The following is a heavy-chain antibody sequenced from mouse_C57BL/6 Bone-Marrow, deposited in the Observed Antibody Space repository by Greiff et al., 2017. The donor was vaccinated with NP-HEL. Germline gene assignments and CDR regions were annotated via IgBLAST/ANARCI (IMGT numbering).Heavy chain of an antibody. D-gene: IGHD2-3*01. CDR2: LSNGGGST. Sequence: EVMLVESGGGLVQPGGSLKLSCAASGFTFSDYYMYWVRQTPEKRLEWVAYLSNGGGSTYYPDTVQGRFTISRDNAKNTLYLQMSRLKSEDTAMYYCARDGYYGPFAYWGQGTLVTVSA. CDR1: GFTFSDYY. CDR3: ARDGYYGPFAY. V-gene: IGHV5-12*01. J-gene: IGHJ3*01.